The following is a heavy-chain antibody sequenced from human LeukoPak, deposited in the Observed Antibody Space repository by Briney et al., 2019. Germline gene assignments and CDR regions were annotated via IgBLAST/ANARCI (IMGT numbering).Heavy chain of an antibody. CDR2: INTGSGNT. Sequence: ASVKVSCKASGYTFTSYGISWVRQAPGQGLEWMGWINTGSGNTKYSQRFQDRVTITMDTSASTVYMEMNDLGSEDTAVYYCARGYSGCFHYWGQGALVTVSS. CDR3: ARGYSGCFHY. V-gene: IGHV1-3*04. D-gene: IGHD1-26*01. J-gene: IGHJ4*02. CDR1: GYTFTSYG.